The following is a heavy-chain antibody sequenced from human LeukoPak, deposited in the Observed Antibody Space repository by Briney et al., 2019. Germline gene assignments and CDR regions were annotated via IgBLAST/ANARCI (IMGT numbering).Heavy chain of an antibody. V-gene: IGHV3-74*03. J-gene: IGHJ4*02. Sequence: GGSLRLSCAASGFTFSNHWMHWVRQAPGKGLVWVSRIDERGGNAMYADSVKGRFSISRDNAKNTVNLQMNRLRAEDTGVYYCIRDEALWRLDYWGQGTLVTVSS. D-gene: IGHD2-21*01. CDR1: GFTFSNHW. CDR3: IRDEALWRLDY. CDR2: IDERGGNA.